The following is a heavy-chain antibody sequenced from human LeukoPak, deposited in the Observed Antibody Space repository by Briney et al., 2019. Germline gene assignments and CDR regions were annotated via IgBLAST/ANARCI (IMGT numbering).Heavy chain of an antibody. V-gene: IGHV1-69*13. CDR3: ATCTNGVCSSEYFQH. J-gene: IGHJ1*01. Sequence: SVKVSCKASGGTFSSYAISWVRQAPGQGLEWMGGIIPIFGTANYAQKFQGRVTITADESTSTAYMELSSLRSEDTAVYYCATCTNGVCSSEYFQHWGQGTLVTVSS. D-gene: IGHD2-8*01. CDR2: IIPIFGTA. CDR1: GGTFSSYA.